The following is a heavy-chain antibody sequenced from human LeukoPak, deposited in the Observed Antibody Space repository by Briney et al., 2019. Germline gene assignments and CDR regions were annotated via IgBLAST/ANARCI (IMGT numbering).Heavy chain of an antibody. Sequence: KAGGSLRLSCAASGFTFSNNSMNWVRQAPGKGLEWVSCISSSSYIYYADSVKGRFTISRDNAKSSLYLQMNSLRAEDTAVYYCVRDAYRGVTTKPYYFDYWGQGTLVTVSS. J-gene: IGHJ4*02. CDR1: GFTFSNNS. CDR3: VRDAYRGVTTKPYYFDY. CDR2: ISSSSYI. V-gene: IGHV3-21*01. D-gene: IGHD4-17*01.